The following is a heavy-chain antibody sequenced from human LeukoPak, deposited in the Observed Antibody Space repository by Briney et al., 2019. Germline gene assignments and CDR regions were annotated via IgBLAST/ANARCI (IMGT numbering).Heavy chain of an antibody. V-gene: IGHV3-7*01. CDR3: ARDRAYTSFDY. CDR2: TNPDGTKT. J-gene: IGHJ4*02. D-gene: IGHD2-21*01. Sequence: GGSLRLSCAAYGFSFSNSWMTWVRQGPGKELAWVATTNPDGTKTDYGGSVKGRFTISRDNAANSVYLQMSSLRAEETGVFYCARDRAYTSFDYWGQGTLVAVSS. CDR1: GFSFSNSW.